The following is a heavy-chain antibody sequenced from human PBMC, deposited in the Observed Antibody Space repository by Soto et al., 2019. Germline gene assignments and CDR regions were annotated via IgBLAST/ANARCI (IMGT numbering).Heavy chain of an antibody. CDR1: GFTFSSYS. D-gene: IGHD3-16*01. CDR3: AKEGGTLGTSASYGFDY. Sequence: PGGSLRLSCAASGFTFSSYSMNWVRQAPGKGLEWVAVVTNEGSIKYYADSVKGRFTISRDNSENTVFLQMNSLRSEDTAVYYCAKEGGTLGTSASYGFDYWGQGSRVTVSS. V-gene: IGHV3-30*18. CDR2: VTNEGSIK. J-gene: IGHJ4*02.